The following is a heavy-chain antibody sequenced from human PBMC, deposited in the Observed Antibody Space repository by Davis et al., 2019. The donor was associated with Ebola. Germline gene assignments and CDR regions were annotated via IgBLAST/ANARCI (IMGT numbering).Heavy chain of an antibody. J-gene: IGHJ3*02. D-gene: IGHD6-13*01. CDR3: AADAIWQQLINVSPFDI. CDR2: IIPIFGTA. CDR1: GGTFSSYA. V-gene: IGHV1-69*05. Sequence: SVKVSCKASGGTFSSYAISWVRQAPGQGLEWMGGIIPIFGTANYAQKFQERVTITRDMSTSTAYMELSSLRSEDTAVYYCAADAIWQQLINVSPFDIWGQGTMVTVSS.